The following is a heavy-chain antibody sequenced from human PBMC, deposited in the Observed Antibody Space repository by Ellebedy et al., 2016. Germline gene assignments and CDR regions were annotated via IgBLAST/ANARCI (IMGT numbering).Heavy chain of an antibody. CDR3: ARDGAFRPHSSSVFHFDY. CDR2: IIPMFGTA. CDR1: GGTFSSYA. V-gene: IGHV1-69*13. Sequence: SVKVSXXASGGTFSSYAISWVRQAPGQGLEWMGGIIPMFGTADYAQKFQGRVTITADESTSTAYMELSSLRSEDTAVYYCARDGAFRPHSSSVFHFDYWGQGTLVTVSS. J-gene: IGHJ4*02. D-gene: IGHD6-6*01.